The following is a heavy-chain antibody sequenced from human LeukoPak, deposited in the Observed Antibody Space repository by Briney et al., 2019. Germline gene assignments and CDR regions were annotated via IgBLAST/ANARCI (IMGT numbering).Heavy chain of an antibody. V-gene: IGHV3-21*01. D-gene: IGHD6-19*01. CDR2: ISSSSSYI. CDR1: GFTFSSYS. CDR3: ARDRAAVAPFDY. Sequence: GGSLRLSCAASGFTFSSYSMNWVHQAPGKGLEWVSSISSSSSYIYYADSVKGRFTISRDNAKNSLYLQMNSLRAEDTAVYYCARDRAAVAPFDYWGQGTLVTVSS. J-gene: IGHJ4*02.